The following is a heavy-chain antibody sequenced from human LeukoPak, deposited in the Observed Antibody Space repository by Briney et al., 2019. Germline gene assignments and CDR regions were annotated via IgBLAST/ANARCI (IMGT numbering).Heavy chain of an antibody. D-gene: IGHD3-10*01. V-gene: IGHV3-9*01. CDR1: LFIFDDYA. CDR2: INWSSGSM. J-gene: IGHJ6*04. Sequence: QAGGSLRLSCAASLFIFDDYAMYWVWQAPGKGLEWVSGINWSSGSMGYADSVKGRFTISRDNAKNSLYLQMNSLRTKDTALYFCAKVAFGELSGHMDDWGKGTTVTISS. CDR3: AKVAFGELSGHMDD.